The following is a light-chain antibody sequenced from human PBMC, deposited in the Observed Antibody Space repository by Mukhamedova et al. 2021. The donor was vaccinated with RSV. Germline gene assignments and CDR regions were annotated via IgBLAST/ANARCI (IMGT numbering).Light chain of an antibody. CDR3: QQYESHNT. V-gene: IGKV1-5*03. J-gene: IGKJ2*01. Sequence: WYQRRVHGKAPKLPISKASSLESGVPSRFSGSGSGTEFTLTISSLQPDDFATYYCQQYESHNTFGPGTKLDIK. CDR2: KAS.